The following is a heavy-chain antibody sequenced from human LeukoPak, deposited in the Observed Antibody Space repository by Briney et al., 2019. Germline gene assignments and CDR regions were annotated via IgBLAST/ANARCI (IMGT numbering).Heavy chain of an antibody. D-gene: IGHD5-12*01. CDR2: IIPTFGTT. CDR1: GGTFSTHG. J-gene: IGHJ4*02. V-gene: IGHV1-69*05. Sequence: SVKVSCKASGGTFSTHGINWVRQAPGQGLEWMGGIIPTFGTTNYAQKFQGRVTITTDEPTSTGYMELRSLRSDDTAVYFCARGDSGYDYGFDYWGQGTLVTVSS. CDR3: ARGDSGYDYGFDY.